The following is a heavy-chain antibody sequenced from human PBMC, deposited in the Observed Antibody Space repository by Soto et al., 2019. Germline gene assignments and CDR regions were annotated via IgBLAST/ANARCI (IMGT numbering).Heavy chain of an antibody. J-gene: IGHJ4*02. CDR1: GGSISSSSYY. CDR2: IYYSGST. D-gene: IGHD3-10*01. V-gene: IGHV4-39*01. CDR3: ARQIWFGELLYGYDY. Sequence: SETLSLTCTVSGGSISSSSYYWGWIRQPPGKGLEWIGSIYYSGSTYYNPSLKSRVTISVDTSKNQFSLKLRSVTAADTALFYCARQIWFGELLYGYDYWGQGTLVTVSS.